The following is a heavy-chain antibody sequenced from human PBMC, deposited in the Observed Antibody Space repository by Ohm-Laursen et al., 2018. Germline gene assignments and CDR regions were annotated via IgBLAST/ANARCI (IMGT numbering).Heavy chain of an antibody. CDR3: ARDKRGDYPL. CDR1: GFIFSSYE. D-gene: IGHD4-17*01. Sequence: SLRLSCSAPGFIFSSYEMNWVRQAPGKGLEWVSYIVGSGTTIYYADSVKGRFTISRDNAKNSLYLQMNSLRAEDTAVYYCARDKRGDYPLWGQGTLVTVSS. V-gene: IGHV3-48*03. CDR2: IVGSGTTI. J-gene: IGHJ4*02.